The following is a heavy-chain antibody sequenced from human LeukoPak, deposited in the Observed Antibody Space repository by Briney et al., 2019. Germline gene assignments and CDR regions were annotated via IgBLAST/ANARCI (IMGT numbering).Heavy chain of an antibody. CDR1: GFTFSTYW. CDR3: ARGRSRYDILTGYAVDAFDI. Sequence: GGSLRLSCAASGFTFSTYWMSWVRQAPGKGLEWVANIKKDGSEKKYVDSVKGRFTISRDNAKNSLYLQMNSLRAEDTAVYYCARGRSRYDILTGYAVDAFDIWGQGTMVTVSS. D-gene: IGHD3-9*01. J-gene: IGHJ3*02. CDR2: IKKDGSEK. V-gene: IGHV3-7*03.